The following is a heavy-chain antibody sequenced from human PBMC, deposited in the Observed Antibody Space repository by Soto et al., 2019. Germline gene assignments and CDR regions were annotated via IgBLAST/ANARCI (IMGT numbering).Heavy chain of an antibody. D-gene: IGHD1-1*01. CDR3: VKSGDNYNLLDY. CDR1: GFTPSDRY. CDR2: SSNSGSFT. V-gene: IGHV3-11*06. Sequence: PGGSLRLPGAASGFTPSDRYMSWIRKAPGKGLEWIGYSSNSGSFTRYADSVKGRFSISRDNAKSSLYLQISSLRGDDTATYYCVKSGDNYNLLDYWGQGTPVTVSS. J-gene: IGHJ4*02.